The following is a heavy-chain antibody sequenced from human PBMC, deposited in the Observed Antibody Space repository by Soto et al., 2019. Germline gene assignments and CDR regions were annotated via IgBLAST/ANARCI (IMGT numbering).Heavy chain of an antibody. V-gene: IGHV4-34*01. Sequence: ETLSLTCAVYGGSFSGYFWNWIRQSPGKGLEWIGKVNHNGRNNYNPSLKSRVTISLDMSKNQISLKLTSVTAADTAVYYCARGGSSDWQVAFDFWGQGTMVTVSS. CDR2: VNHNGRN. CDR1: GGSFSGYF. CDR3: ARGGSSDWQVAFDF. J-gene: IGHJ3*01. D-gene: IGHD6-19*01.